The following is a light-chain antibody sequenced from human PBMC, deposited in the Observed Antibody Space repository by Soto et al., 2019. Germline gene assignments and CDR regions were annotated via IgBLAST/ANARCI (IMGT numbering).Light chain of an antibody. CDR3: QRYNNWPLT. CDR1: QSVSSK. V-gene: IGKV3-15*01. Sequence: EIVMTQSPATLSASPGERATLSCRASQSVSSKLAWYQQRPGQAPRLLIYDASTRATGIPARFSGSGSGTEFTLTISSLQSEDFAVYYCQRYNNWPLTFGGGTKVEIK. CDR2: DAS. J-gene: IGKJ4*01.